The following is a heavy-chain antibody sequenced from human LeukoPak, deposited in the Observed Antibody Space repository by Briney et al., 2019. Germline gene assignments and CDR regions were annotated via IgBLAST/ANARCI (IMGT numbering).Heavy chain of an antibody. Sequence: PGGSLRLFCAASGFTFSSYGMTWVRQAPGKGLEWVSAISGSGGSTYYADSVKGRSTISRDNSKNTLYLQMNSLRAEDTAVYYCAKFGLAGSGRFHDAFDIWGQGTMVTVSS. CDR3: AKFGLAGSGRFHDAFDI. CDR1: GFTFSSYG. D-gene: IGHD3-10*01. V-gene: IGHV3-23*01. J-gene: IGHJ3*02. CDR2: ISGSGGST.